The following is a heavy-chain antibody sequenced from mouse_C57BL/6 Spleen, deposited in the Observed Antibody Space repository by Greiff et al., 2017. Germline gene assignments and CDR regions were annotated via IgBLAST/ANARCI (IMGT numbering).Heavy chain of an antibody. CDR1: GYSITSGYD. D-gene: IGHD4-1*01. CDR3: ARGLGRRFAY. J-gene: IGHJ3*01. V-gene: IGHV3-1*01. Sequence: QSGPGMVKPSQSLSLTCTVTGYSITSGYDWHWIRHFPGNKLEWMGYISYSGSTNYNPSLKSRISITHDTSKNHFFLKLNSVTTEDTATYYCARGLGRRFAYWGQGTLVTVSA. CDR2: ISYSGST.